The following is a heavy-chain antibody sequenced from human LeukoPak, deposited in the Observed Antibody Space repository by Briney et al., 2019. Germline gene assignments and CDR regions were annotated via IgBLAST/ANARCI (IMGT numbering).Heavy chain of an antibody. CDR1: GFTFSSYG. D-gene: IGHD2-2*01. Sequence: TGGSLRLSCAASGFTFSSYGMHWVRQAPGKGLEWVAVISYDGSNKYYADSVKGRFTISRDNSKNTLYLQMNSLRAEDTAVYYCAKDQSVRGPIVVVPAAFDYWGQGTLVTVSS. CDR2: ISYDGSNK. V-gene: IGHV3-30*18. CDR3: AKDQSVRGPIVVVPAAFDY. J-gene: IGHJ4*02.